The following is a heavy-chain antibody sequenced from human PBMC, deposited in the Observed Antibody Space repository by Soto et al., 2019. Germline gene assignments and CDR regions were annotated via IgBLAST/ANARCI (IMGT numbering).Heavy chain of an antibody. D-gene: IGHD2-8*02. CDR2: IIPISGTT. CDR3: ERWGGLSCSGAVCFKKPFDY. Sequence: QVQLVQSGAEVKRPESSMKVSCKPSGGTFNNYAINWGRQAPGQGLEWMGAIIPISGTTKYAQKFKGRVTSTADKSTRTVYRDLSSLRSEDTVVYYCERWGGLSCSGAVCFKKPFDYWGQGTLVTVSS. V-gene: IGHV1-69*06. CDR1: GGTFNNYA. J-gene: IGHJ4*02.